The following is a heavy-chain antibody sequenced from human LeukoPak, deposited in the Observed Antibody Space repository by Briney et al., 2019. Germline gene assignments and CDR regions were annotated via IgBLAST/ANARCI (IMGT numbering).Heavy chain of an antibody. V-gene: IGHV3-21*01. CDR3: ARALGYCSGGSCYYAFDI. Sequence: PGGSLRLSCAASGFTFSSYSMNWVRQAPGKGLEWVSSISSSSSYIYYADSVKGRFTISRDNAKNSLYLQMNSLRAEDTAVYYYARALGYCSGGSCYYAFDIWGQGTMVTVSS. CDR2: ISSSSSYI. D-gene: IGHD2-15*01. J-gene: IGHJ3*02. CDR1: GFTFSSYS.